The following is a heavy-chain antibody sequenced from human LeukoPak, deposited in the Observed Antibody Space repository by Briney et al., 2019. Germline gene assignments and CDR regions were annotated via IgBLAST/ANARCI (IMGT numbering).Heavy chain of an antibody. CDR1: GFTFSSYG. J-gene: IGHJ3*02. CDR3: AREGWNDAFDI. D-gene: IGHD1-1*01. V-gene: IGHV3-30*02. CDR2: IRFDGNNK. Sequence: GGSLRLSCAASGFTFSSYGMHWVRQAPGKGLEWVAFIRFDGNNKYYADSVKGRFTMSRDNAKNSAYLQMNSLRAEDTAVYYCAREGWNDAFDIWGQGTMVTVSS.